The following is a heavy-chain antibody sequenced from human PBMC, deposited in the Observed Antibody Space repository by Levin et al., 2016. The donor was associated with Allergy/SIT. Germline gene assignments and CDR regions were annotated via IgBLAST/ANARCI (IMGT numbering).Heavy chain of an antibody. V-gene: IGHV3-11*01. CDR1: GFIFSDYY. J-gene: IGHJ4*02. Sequence: GESLKISCAASGFIFSDYYMRWTRQAPGKGLEWVSYIGGSGSSLYHADSVKGRFTISRDNARKSLLLQMNSLRVEDTAVYYWASTDYWGQGTLVTVSS. CDR2: IGGSGSSL. CDR3: ASTDY.